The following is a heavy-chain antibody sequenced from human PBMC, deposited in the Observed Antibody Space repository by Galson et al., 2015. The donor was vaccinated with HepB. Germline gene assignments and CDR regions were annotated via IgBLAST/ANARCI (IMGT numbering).Heavy chain of an antibody. CDR3: LANWDY. J-gene: IGHJ4*02. D-gene: IGHD5-12*01. Sequence: SLRLSCAASGFTFSTYWMTWVRQAPGKGLEWVANIRQDGSEKHYIDSVKGRFTISRDNAKNSQYLQMNSLRVEDTAVYYCLANWDYWGQGTLVIVSS. CDR1: GFTFSTYW. CDR2: IRQDGSEK. V-gene: IGHV3-7*01.